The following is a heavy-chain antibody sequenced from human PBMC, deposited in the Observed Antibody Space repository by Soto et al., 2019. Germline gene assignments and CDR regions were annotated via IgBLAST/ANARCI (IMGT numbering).Heavy chain of an antibody. V-gene: IGHV3-74*01. CDR3: APVFDL. Sequence: EVQLVESGGGLVQPGGSLRVSCAASGFTLRSHRIHWVRQAPGKGLEWVSRIDTDGGGTSYADSVKGRFTISTDNAKNSGYLQRKGLRAEDTAVYYCAPVFDLWGKGTLFTVSS. CDR2: IDTDGGGT. CDR1: GFTLRSHR. J-gene: IGHJ5*02.